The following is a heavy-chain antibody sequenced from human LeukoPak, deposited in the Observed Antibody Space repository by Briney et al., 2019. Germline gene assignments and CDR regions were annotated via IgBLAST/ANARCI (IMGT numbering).Heavy chain of an antibody. V-gene: IGHV3-30-3*01. J-gene: IGHJ5*02. CDR1: GFTFSSYA. CDR2: ISYDGSNK. Sequence: QPGGSLRLSCAASGFTFSSYAMHWVRQAPGKGLEWVAVISYDGSNKYYADSVKGRITISRDNSKNTLYLQMNSLRAEGTAVYYCASLGRTIFGVVTDPLRRWFDPWGQGTLVTVSS. CDR3: ASLGRTIFGVVTDPLRRWFDP. D-gene: IGHD3-3*01.